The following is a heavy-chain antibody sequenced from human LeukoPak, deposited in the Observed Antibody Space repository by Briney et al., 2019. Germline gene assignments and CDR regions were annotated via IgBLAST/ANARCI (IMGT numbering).Heavy chain of an antibody. Sequence: TSETLSLTCTVSGVSISSSTYYWGWIRQPPGKGLEWIGSIFYSGSTYYNPSLKSRVTISVDTSKNQFSLKLSSVTAADTAVYYCARGGYYGSGNDFRFDPWGQGTLVTVSS. CDR1: GVSISSSTYY. D-gene: IGHD3-10*01. J-gene: IGHJ5*02. CDR2: IFYSGST. CDR3: ARGGYYGSGNDFRFDP. V-gene: IGHV4-39*07.